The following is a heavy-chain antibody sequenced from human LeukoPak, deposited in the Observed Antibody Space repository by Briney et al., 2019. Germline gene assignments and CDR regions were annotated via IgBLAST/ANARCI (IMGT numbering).Heavy chain of an antibody. D-gene: IGHD6-19*01. Sequence: PSETLSLTCTVSGGSISSYYWSWIRQPPGKGLEWIGSIYHSGSTYYNPSLKSRVTISVDTSKNQFSLKLSSVTAADTAVYYCARENEWLDYWGQGTLVTVSS. CDR3: ARENEWLDY. V-gene: IGHV4-59*12. CDR1: GGSISSYY. CDR2: IYHSGST. J-gene: IGHJ4*02.